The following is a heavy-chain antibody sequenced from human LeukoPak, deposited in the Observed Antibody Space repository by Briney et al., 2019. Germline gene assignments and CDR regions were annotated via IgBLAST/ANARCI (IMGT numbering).Heavy chain of an antibody. CDR3: TTSWPKVREGDQ. CDR2: ISGGGEDT. CDR1: GFTFSHYA. Sequence: PGGSLRLSCAASGFTFSHYAMRWVRQAPGKGLEWLSEISGGGEDTYHADSVKGRFTISRDNSKNTLYLRMNSLRVEDTAVYYCTTSWPKVREGDQWGQGTLVTVS. V-gene: IGHV3-23*01. J-gene: IGHJ4*02. D-gene: IGHD3-10*01.